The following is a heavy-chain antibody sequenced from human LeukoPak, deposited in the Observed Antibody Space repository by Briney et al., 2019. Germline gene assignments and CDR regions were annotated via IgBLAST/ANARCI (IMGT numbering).Heavy chain of an antibody. V-gene: IGHV3-9*01. CDR3: AKALIRPDTANYMDV. CDR1: GFTFDDYA. CDR2: ISWNSGSI. J-gene: IGHJ6*03. Sequence: PGGSLRLSCAASGFTFDDYAMHWVRQAPGKGLEWVSGISWNSGSIGYADSVKGRFTISRDNAKNSLYLQMNSLRAEDTALYYCAKALIRPDTANYMDVWGKGTTVTISS. D-gene: IGHD5-18*01.